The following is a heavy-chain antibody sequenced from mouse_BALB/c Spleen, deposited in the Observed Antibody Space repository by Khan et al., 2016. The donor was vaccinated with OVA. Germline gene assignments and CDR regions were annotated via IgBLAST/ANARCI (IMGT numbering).Heavy chain of an antibody. Sequence: EVQLQQSGAELVKPGASVKLSCTASGFNIKDTYMHWVKQRPEQGLEWIGRIDPANGYTKYDPKFQGKATITADTSSNTAYLQLSSLTSEDTAVYYCASTNWFAYWGQGTLVTVSA. V-gene: IGHV14-3*02. CDR3: ASTNWFAY. J-gene: IGHJ3*01. CDR1: GFNIKDTY. CDR2: IDPANGYT.